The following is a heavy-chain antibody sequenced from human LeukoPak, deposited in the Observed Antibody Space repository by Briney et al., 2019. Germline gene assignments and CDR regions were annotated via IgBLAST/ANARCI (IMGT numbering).Heavy chain of an antibody. CDR3: ARGFGSGYDFPTYYYGMDV. V-gene: IGHV1-46*01. Sequence: ASVKVSCKAAGYTFTSYYMHWVRQAPGQGLEWMGIINPSGGSTSYAQKFQGRVTMTRNTSTSTVYMELSSLRSEDTAVYYCARGFGSGYDFPTYYYGMDVWGQGTTVTVSS. J-gene: IGHJ6*02. CDR1: GYTFTSYY. D-gene: IGHD5-12*01. CDR2: INPSGGST.